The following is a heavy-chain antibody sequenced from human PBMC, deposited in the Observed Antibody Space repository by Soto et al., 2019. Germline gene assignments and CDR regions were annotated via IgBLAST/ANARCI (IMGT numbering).Heavy chain of an antibody. D-gene: IGHD2-2*01. Sequence: GGSLRLSCAASGFTFSSYAMSWVRQAPGKGLEWVSAISGSGGSTYYADSVKGRFTISRDNSKNTLYLQMNSLRAEDTAVYYCAKDAGYCSSTSCYAQSSLPDYWGQGTLVTVSS. J-gene: IGHJ4*02. CDR3: AKDAGYCSSTSCYAQSSLPDY. CDR2: ISGSGGST. CDR1: GFTFSSYA. V-gene: IGHV3-23*01.